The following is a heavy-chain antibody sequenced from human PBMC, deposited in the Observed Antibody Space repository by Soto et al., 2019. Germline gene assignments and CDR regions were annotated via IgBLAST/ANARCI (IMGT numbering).Heavy chain of an antibody. D-gene: IGHD3-10*01. V-gene: IGHV2-5*02. CDR3: AHSCGDVRGGYYHYFGLDV. CDR1: GFSLSTPAVG. CDR2: IYWDDDK. J-gene: IGHJ6*02. Sequence: QITLKESGPTLVKPTQTLTLTCTFSGFSLSTPAVGVGWIRQPPGKALEWLALIYWDDDKTYSPSLKTRLSISRGTSKTQVAVTMTNKDPVDTATSYCAHSCGDVRGGYYHYFGLDVWGQGTTVTVSS.